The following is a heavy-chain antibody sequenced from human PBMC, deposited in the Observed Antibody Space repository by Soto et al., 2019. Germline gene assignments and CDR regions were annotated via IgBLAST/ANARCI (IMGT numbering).Heavy chain of an antibody. CDR1: GFTFSSYA. D-gene: IGHD1-1*01. Sequence: EVQLLESGGGLVQPGGSLRLSCAASGFTFSSYAMSWVRQAPGRGLEWVSAISGSGGSTYYADSVKGRFTISRDNSKVTLDLQMSSRRAEDRAVYYCVEITSWGQATIVTVSS. CDR3: VEITS. CDR2: ISGSGGST. J-gene: IGHJ4*02. V-gene: IGHV3-23*01.